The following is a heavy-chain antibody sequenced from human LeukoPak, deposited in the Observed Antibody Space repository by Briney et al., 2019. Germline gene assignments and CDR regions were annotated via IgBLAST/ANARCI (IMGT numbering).Heavy chain of an antibody. CDR1: GYTFTGYY. CDR3: ARDRSPRTYYYDSSGYHHFDY. V-gene: IGHV1-2*02. CDR2: INPNSGGT. D-gene: IGHD3-22*01. Sequence: GASVKVSCKASGYTFTGYYMHWVRQAPGQGLEWMGWINPNSGGTNYAQKLQGRVTMTTDTSTSTAYMELRSLRSDDTAVYYCARDRSPRTYYYDSSGYHHFDYWGQGTLVTVSS. J-gene: IGHJ4*02.